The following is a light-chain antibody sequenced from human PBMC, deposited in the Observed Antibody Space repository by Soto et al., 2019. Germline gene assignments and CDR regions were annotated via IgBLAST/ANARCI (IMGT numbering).Light chain of an antibody. CDR1: SIDVGGYHY. Sequence: QSALTQPASVSGSPGQSITISCTGTSIDVGGYHYVSWYQQHPGTAPKLMIYDVSNRPSGVSNRFSGSKSGNTASLTISGLQAEDEADYYCSSYTSSSTLDVFGTGTKLTVL. CDR3: SSYTSSSTLDV. CDR2: DVS. V-gene: IGLV2-14*01. J-gene: IGLJ1*01.